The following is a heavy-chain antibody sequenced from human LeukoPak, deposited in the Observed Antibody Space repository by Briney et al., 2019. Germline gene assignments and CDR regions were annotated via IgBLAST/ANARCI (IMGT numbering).Heavy chain of an antibody. J-gene: IGHJ6*03. D-gene: IGHD6-6*01. CDR3: ASSSPDYYYYYMDV. CDR2: IYYSGST. CDR1: GGSISSYY. Sequence: PSETLSLTCTVSGGSISSYYWSWIRQPPGKGLEWIGYIYYSGSTNYNPSLKSRVTISVDTSKNQFSLKLSSVTAADTAVYYCASSSPDYYYYYMDVWGKGTTVTVSS. V-gene: IGHV4-59*01.